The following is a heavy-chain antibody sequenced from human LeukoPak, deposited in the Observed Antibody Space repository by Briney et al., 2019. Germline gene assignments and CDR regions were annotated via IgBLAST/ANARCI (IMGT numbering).Heavy chain of an antibody. J-gene: IGHJ5*02. V-gene: IGHV4-4*07. CDR1: GGSISSYY. CDR2: IYTSGST. CDR3: ASGIVLMVYAKSYNWFDP. D-gene: IGHD2-8*01. Sequence: PSETLSLTCTVSGGSISSYYWSWIRQPAGKGLEWIGRIYTSGSTNYNPSLKSRVTMSVDTSKNQFSLKLSSVTAADTAVYYCASGIVLMVYAKSYNWFDPWGQGTLVTVSS.